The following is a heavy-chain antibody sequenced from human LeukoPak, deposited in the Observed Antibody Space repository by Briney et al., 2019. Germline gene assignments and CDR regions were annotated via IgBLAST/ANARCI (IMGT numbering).Heavy chain of an antibody. CDR1: GFTFSNYD. Sequence: GGSLRLSCAASGFTFSNYDMHWVRQAPGKGLEWVTFIRYDGNNKYYADSVKGRFTISRDNSKNTLYLQMNSLRAEDTAVFYCAREGNRRSFDYWGQGTLVTVSS. V-gene: IGHV3-30*02. CDR2: IRYDGNNK. J-gene: IGHJ4*02. D-gene: IGHD1-14*01. CDR3: AREGNRRSFDY.